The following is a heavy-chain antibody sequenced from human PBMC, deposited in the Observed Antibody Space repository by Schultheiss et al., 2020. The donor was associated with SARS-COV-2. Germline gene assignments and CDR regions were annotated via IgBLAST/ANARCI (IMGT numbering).Heavy chain of an antibody. D-gene: IGHD6-19*01. V-gene: IGHV4-61*01. CDR3: ARPGIGWETYYFDL. Sequence: SETLSLTCTVSGGSVNGGSYYWSWIRQPPGKGLEWIGYIYYSGSTNYNPSLKSRVTMSVDTSKNQFSLKLSSVTAADTAVYYCARPGIGWETYYFDLWGQGTLVTVSS. J-gene: IGHJ4*01. CDR2: IYYSGST. CDR1: GGSVNGGSYY.